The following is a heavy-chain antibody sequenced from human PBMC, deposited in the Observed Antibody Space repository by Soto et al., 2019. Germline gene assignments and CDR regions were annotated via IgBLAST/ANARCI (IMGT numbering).Heavy chain of an antibody. J-gene: IGHJ6*02. D-gene: IGHD6-13*01. Sequence: HVQLLQAGADVKTTGASVRVSCKASGYTFTGYYVHWVREAPGQGLEWMGWINPETGSTSYAQKFQGRVTLSRDTSIKTAYLELTTLRFDEAAGYFSARVRYQVIADGMDVWGQGTTITVSS. CDR1: GYTFTGYY. V-gene: IGHV1-2*02. CDR3: ARVRYQVIADGMDV. CDR2: INPETGST.